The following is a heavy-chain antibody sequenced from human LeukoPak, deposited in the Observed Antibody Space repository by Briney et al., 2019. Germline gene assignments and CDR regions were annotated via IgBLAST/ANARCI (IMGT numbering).Heavy chain of an antibody. J-gene: IGHJ5*02. CDR1: GFTFSSYS. V-gene: IGHV3-21*01. Sequence: GGSLRLSCAASGFTFSSYSMNWVRQAPGKGLEWVSSISSSSSYIYYADSVKGRFTISRDNAKNSLYLQMNSLRAEDTAVYYCASREAHCSGGSCYLNWFDPWGQGTLVTVSS. D-gene: IGHD2-15*01. CDR2: ISSSSSYI. CDR3: ASREAHCSGGSCYLNWFDP.